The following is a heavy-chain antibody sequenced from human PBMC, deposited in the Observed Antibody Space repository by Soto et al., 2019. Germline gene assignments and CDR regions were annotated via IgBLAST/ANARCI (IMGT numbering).Heavy chain of an antibody. V-gene: IGHV3-30-3*01. D-gene: IGHD3-22*01. CDR2: ISYDGSNK. CDR1: GFTFSSYA. CDR3: ARGDFVTMIVVVPPSDY. J-gene: IGHJ4*02. Sequence: PGGSLRLSCAASGFTFSSYAMHWVRQAPGKGLEWVAVISYDGSNKYYADSVKGRFTISRDNSKNTLYLQMNSLRAEDTAVYYCARGDFVTMIVVVPPSDYWGQGTLVTVSS.